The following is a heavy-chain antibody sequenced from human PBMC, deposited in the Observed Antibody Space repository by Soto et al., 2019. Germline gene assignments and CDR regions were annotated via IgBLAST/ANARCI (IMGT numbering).Heavy chain of an antibody. J-gene: IGHJ4*02. CDR1: GFSLSTSGVG. D-gene: IGHD6-6*01. CDR2: IYWDDDK. V-gene: IGHV2-5*02. Sequence: QITLKESGPTLVKPTQTLTLTCTFSGFSLSTSGVGVGWIRQPPGKALEWLALIYWDDDKRYSPSLNSRLTIAKDTSKNQVVLTMTNMDLVDTATYYCAHSRPPRLLDHWGQGTLVTVSS. CDR3: AHSRPPRLLDH.